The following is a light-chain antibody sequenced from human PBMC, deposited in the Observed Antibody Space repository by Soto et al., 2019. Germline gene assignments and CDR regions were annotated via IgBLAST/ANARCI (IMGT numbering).Light chain of an antibody. V-gene: IGKV1-5*01. CDR1: QSISSW. CDR3: QSYNSYLWT. CDR2: DAS. J-gene: IGKJ1*01. Sequence: DIPMTQSPTTLSASVGDRVTITCRAGQSISSWLAWYQQKPGKAPKLLIYDASSLESGVPSRFSGSGSGTEFTLTISSLQPDDFATYYCQSYNSYLWTFGQGTKVDIK.